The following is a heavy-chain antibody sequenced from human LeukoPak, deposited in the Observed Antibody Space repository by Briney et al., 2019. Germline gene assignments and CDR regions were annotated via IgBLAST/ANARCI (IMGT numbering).Heavy chain of an antibody. V-gene: IGHV4-61*01. CDR2: IYYSGST. CDR3: ARASAWDHGTIDY. J-gene: IGHJ4*02. CDR1: GGSVSSGSYY. D-gene: IGHD1-1*01. Sequence: SETLSLTCTVSGGSVSSGSYYWSWIRQPPGKGLESIGYIYYSGSTNYNPSLKSRVTISVDTSKNQFSLKLSSVTAADTAVYYCARASAWDHGTIDYWGQGTLVSVSS.